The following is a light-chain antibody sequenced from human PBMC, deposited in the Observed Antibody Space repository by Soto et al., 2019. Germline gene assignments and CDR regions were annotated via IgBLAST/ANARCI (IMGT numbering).Light chain of an antibody. CDR2: AAS. Sequence: DIQMTQSPSSLSASVGDRVTITCRASQSISSYLNWYQQKPGKAPKLLMYAASSLQSGVPSRFSGSGSGTDFILTISSLQPEDFATYYCQQSYSTPITFGQG. CDR3: QQSYSTPIT. J-gene: IGKJ5*01. CDR1: QSISSY. V-gene: IGKV1-39*01.